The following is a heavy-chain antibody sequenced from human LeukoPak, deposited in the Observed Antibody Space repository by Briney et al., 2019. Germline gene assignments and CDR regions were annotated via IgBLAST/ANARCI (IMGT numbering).Heavy chain of an antibody. D-gene: IGHD1-14*01. Sequence: SETLSLTCTVSGYSISSGYYWGWIRQPPGKGLEWIGSIYHSGSTYYNPSLKSRVTISVDTSKNQFSLKLSSVTAADTAVYYCARSNREYYYYYMDVWGQGTLVTVSS. CDR2: IYHSGST. CDR1: GYSISSGYY. V-gene: IGHV4-38-2*02. CDR3: ARSNREYYYYYMDV. J-gene: IGHJ6*03.